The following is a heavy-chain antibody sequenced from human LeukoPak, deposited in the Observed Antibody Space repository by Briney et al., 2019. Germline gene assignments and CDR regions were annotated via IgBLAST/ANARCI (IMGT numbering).Heavy chain of an antibody. CDR3: ARVNCSSTSCYRRPGWFDP. Sequence: PSETLSLTCTVFGGSISSGDYYWSWIRQPPGKGLEWIGYIYYSGSTYYNPSLKSRVTISVDTSKNQFSLKLSSVTAADTAVYYCARVNCSSTSCYRRPGWFDPWGQGTLVTVSS. J-gene: IGHJ5*02. D-gene: IGHD2-2*02. V-gene: IGHV4-30-4*02. CDR2: IYYSGST. CDR1: GGSISSGDYY.